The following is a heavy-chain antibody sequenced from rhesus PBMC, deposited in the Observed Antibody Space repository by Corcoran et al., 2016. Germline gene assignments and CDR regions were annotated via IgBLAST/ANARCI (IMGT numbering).Heavy chain of an antibody. Sequence: QVQLQESGPGLVKPSETLSLTCAVSGGSISGGYGWSWIRQPPGKGLEWIGHIFGRIGSTTYNPSLRSRVTISRDTSKNQFSLKLSSVTAADTAVYYCARSYPTLFDYWGQGVLVTVSS. CDR1: GGSISGGYG. D-gene: IGHD3-3*01. CDR3: ARSYPTLFDY. V-gene: IGHV4-127*01. J-gene: IGHJ4*01. CDR2: IFGRIGST.